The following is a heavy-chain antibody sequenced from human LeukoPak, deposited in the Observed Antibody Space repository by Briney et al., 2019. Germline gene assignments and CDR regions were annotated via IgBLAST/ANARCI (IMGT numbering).Heavy chain of an antibody. D-gene: IGHD1-1*01. CDR2: ISMNVQTT. V-gene: IGHV3-64D*06. J-gene: IGHJ4*02. Sequence: GGSLRLSCSASGFTFTSHVMHWVRRAPGKGLQYVSGISMNVQTTYYAGSVKGRFTISRDSSKNTVYLQMDSLTAEDTAVYYCVREGLERRTNFDYWGQGTLVSVSS. CDR1: GFTFTSHV. CDR3: VREGLERRTNFDY.